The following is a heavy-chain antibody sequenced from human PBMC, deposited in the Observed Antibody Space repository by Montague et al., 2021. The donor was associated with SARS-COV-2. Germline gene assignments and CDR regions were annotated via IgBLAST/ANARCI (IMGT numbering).Heavy chain of an antibody. CDR2: IYDSGST. V-gene: IGHV4-39*02. CDR3: ARRGRKLLPVATTIGGFDI. CDR1: GGSIGSSNYY. J-gene: IGHJ3*02. Sequence: SETLSLTCTVSGGSIGSSNYYWDWIRQPPGKGLEWIGSIYDSGSTYYNPSLKSRVTISVDPSKNHFSLKLSSVTAADTAVYYCARRGRKLLPVATTIGGFDIWGQGTMVTASS. D-gene: IGHD5-12*01.